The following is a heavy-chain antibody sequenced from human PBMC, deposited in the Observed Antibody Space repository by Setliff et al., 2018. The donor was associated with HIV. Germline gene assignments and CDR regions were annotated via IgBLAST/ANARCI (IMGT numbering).Heavy chain of an antibody. CDR1: AVSIGGYS. D-gene: IGHD1-7*01. CDR3: ARHGTWNSQRFHFDY. Sequence: PSETLSLTCTVSAVSIGGYSWSWIRQSPGKGLEWIGSIYSTATTHHNPSLESRVTISVDTSKNQFSLKLNSVTAADTAVYYCARHGTWNSQRFHFDYWGQGTPVTVSS. CDR2: IYSTATT. V-gene: IGHV4-4*09. J-gene: IGHJ4*02.